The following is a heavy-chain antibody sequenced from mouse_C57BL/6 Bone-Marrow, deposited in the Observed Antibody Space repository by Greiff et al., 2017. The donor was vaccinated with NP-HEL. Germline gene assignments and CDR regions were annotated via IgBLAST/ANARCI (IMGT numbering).Heavy chain of an antibody. V-gene: IGHV2-5*01. J-gene: IGHJ4*01. CDR2: IWRGGST. D-gene: IGHD1-1*01. CDR1: GFSLTSYG. CDR3: AKSPLTTVVGKMDY. Sequence: VMLVESGPGLVQPSQSLSITCTVSGFSLTSYGVHWVRQSPGKGLEWLGVIWRGGSTDYNAAFMSRLSITKDNSKSQVFFKMNSLQADDTAIYYCAKSPLTTVVGKMDYWGQGTSVTVSS.